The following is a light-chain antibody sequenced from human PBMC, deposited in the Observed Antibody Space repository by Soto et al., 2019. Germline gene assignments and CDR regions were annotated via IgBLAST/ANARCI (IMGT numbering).Light chain of an antibody. Sequence: DIQMTQSPSSLSASVGDIVTITFRASQTVGTFLNLYQQRPGRAPNLLIYAASNSPTGVPSRFSGSGSGTDFTLTINSLQPEDFGTYYCQQSYSIRSWTFGQGTKVDIK. CDR3: QQSYSIRSWT. CDR2: AAS. V-gene: IGKV1-39*01. CDR1: QTVGTF. J-gene: IGKJ1*01.